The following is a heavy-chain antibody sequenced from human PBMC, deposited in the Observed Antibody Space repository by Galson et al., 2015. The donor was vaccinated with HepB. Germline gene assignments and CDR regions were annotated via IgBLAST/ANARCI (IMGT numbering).Heavy chain of an antibody. D-gene: IGHD6-19*01. CDR3: ARGLSVVSGPSGWNGGWVDL. CDR1: GYTLTGYY. Sequence: PVKVSCKASGYTLTGYYMHWVRQAPGQGLEWMGWINPNSGGTNYPQKFQGRVTMTRDTSIRTACMELSRLRSDDTAVYYCARGLSVVSGPSGWNGGWVDLWGQGTLVTVSS. J-gene: IGHJ5*02. V-gene: IGHV1-2*02. CDR2: INPNSGGT.